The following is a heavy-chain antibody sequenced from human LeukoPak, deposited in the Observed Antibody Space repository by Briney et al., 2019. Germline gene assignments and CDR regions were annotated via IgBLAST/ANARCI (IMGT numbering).Heavy chain of an antibody. J-gene: IGHJ6*02. CDR2: IIPIFGTA. V-gene: IGHV1-69*13. CDR1: GGTFSSYA. CDR3: ARRPPRYYYGMDV. Sequence: GASVKVSCKASGGTFSSYAISWVRQAPGQGLEWMGGIIPIFGTANYAQKFQGRVTITADESASTAYMELSSLRSEDTAVYYCARRPPRYYYGMDVWGQGTTVTVSS.